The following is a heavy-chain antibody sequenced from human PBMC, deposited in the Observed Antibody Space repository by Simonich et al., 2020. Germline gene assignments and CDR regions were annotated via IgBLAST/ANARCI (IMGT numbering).Heavy chain of an antibody. Sequence: EVQLLESGGGLVQPGGSLRLSCAASGFTFSSYAMSWVRQAPGRGLGWVSAISGIGGDTDDADSGKGRFTISRDNSKNTLYLQMNSLRAEDTAVYYCAKEESYSSTSCYDAFDIWGQGTMVTVSS. D-gene: IGHD2-2*01. CDR2: ISGIGGDT. V-gene: IGHV3-23*01. J-gene: IGHJ3*02. CDR1: GFTFSSYA. CDR3: AKEESYSSTSCYDAFDI.